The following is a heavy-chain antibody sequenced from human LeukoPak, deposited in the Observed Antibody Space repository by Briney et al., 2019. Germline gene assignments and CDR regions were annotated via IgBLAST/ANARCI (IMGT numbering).Heavy chain of an antibody. CDR1: GFSPSTSGVG. V-gene: IGHV2-5*02. CDR2: IYWDDDK. CDR3: AHRSLIEPPEEWFDP. Sequence: SGPTLVKPTQTLTLTCTFSGFSPSTSGVGVGWIRQPPGKALEWLALIYWDDDKRYSPSLKGRLTITKDTSKNQVVLTMTNMDPVDTATYYCAHRSLIEPPEEWFDPWGQGTLVTVSS. J-gene: IGHJ5*02. D-gene: IGHD3-22*01.